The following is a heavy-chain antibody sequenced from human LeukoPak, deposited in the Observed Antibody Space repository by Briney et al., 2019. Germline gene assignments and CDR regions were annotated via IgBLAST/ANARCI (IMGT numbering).Heavy chain of an antibody. CDR1: GYTFTSHD. D-gene: IGHD2-2*01. CDR2: MNPNSGNT. CDR3: ARETVVPAAIDY. Sequence: ASVKVSCKASGYTFTSHDINWVRQATGRGLEWMGWMNPNSGNTGYAQKFQGRGTMTRNTSISTAYMELSSLRSEDTAVYYCARETVVPAAIDYWGQGTLVTVSS. V-gene: IGHV1-8*01. J-gene: IGHJ4*02.